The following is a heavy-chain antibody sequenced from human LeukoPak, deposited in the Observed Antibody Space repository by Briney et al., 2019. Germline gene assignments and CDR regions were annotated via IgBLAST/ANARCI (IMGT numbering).Heavy chain of an antibody. Sequence: ASVKVSCKASGYTFTGYYMHWVRQAPGQGLEWMGWINPNSGGTNYAQKFQGRVTMTRDTSISAAYMQLSGLRSDDTAVYYCARGWNGGSLNWFDPWGQGTLVAVSS. CDR1: GYTFTGYY. CDR3: ARGWNGGSLNWFDP. V-gene: IGHV1-2*02. CDR2: INPNSGGT. D-gene: IGHD1-26*01. J-gene: IGHJ5*02.